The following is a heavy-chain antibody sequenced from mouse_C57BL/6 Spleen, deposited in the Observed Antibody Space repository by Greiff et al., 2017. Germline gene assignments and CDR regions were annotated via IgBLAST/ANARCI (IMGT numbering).Heavy chain of an antibody. J-gene: IGHJ4*01. V-gene: IGHV1-82*01. Sequence: VQLQQSGPELVKPGASVKISCKASGYAFSSSWMNWVKQRPGKGLEWIGRIYPGDGDTNYNGKFKGKATLTADKSSSTAYMQLSSLTSEDSAVYFCARWSNYEAMDYWGQGTSVTVSS. CDR3: ARWSNYEAMDY. CDR2: IYPGDGDT. D-gene: IGHD2-5*01. CDR1: GYAFSSSW.